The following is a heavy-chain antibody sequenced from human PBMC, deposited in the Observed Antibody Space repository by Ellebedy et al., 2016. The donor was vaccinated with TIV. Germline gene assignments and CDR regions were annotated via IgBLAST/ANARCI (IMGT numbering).Heavy chain of an antibody. CDR3: AGQPTYGSGSYYTTFDP. CDR1: GYTFTNYY. D-gene: IGHD3-10*01. V-gene: IGHV1-46*01. CDR2: LYPNAGNT. Sequence: ASVKVSCKASGYTFTNYYIHWVRQAPGQGLEWMGILYPNAGNTNYAQQFQGRVTVTRDTSTSTVYMELSSLRSEDTAVYYCAGQPTYGSGSYYTTFDPWGQGTRVTVSS. J-gene: IGHJ5*02.